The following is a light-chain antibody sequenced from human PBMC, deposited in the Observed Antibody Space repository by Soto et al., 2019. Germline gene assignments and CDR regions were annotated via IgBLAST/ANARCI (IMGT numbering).Light chain of an antibody. V-gene: IGLV2-14*01. Sequence: QSVLTQPASVSGSPGQSLTISCTGTISDVGGYNYVSWYQQHPGKAPKLVIYEVSHRPSGISNRFSGSKSGNTASLTISGLQPEDEADYYCSSYTSRGTYVFGTGTKVTVL. CDR1: ISDVGGYNY. CDR3: SSYTSRGTYV. CDR2: EVS. J-gene: IGLJ1*01.